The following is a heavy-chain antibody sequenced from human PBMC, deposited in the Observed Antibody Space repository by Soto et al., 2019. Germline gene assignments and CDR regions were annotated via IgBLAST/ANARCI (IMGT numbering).Heavy chain of an antibody. CDR3: AKDRTVTKHFYYYYGMDV. Sequence: GGSLRLSCAASGFTFSSYAMSWVRQAPGKRLEWVSAISGSGGSTYYADYVKGRFTISRDNSKNTLYLQMNSLRAEDTAVYYCAKDRTVTKHFYYYYGMDVWGQGTTVTVSS. D-gene: IGHD4-4*01. CDR2: ISGSGGST. V-gene: IGHV3-23*01. J-gene: IGHJ6*02. CDR1: GFTFSSYA.